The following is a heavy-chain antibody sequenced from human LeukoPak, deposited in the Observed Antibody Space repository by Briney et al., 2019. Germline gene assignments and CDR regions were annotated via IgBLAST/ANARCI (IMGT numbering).Heavy chain of an antibody. D-gene: IGHD6-19*01. CDR2: MYSGGST. J-gene: IGHJ6*02. V-gene: IGHV3-66*01. CDR1: GFSVISNY. Sequence: GGSLRLSCAASGFSVISNYMSWVRQAPGKRLEWVSAMYSGGSTYYADSVKGRFTNSRDNSKNTLYLQMNSLRAEDTAVYYCAREKTGYNSALDGMDVWGQGTTVTVSS. CDR3: AREKTGYNSALDGMDV.